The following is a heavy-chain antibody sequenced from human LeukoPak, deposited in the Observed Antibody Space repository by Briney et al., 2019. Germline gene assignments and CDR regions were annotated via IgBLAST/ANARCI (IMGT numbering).Heavy chain of an antibody. Sequence: GGSLRLSCPASGFTFSSYWMHWVRQAPGKGLVWVSRINSDGSSTSYADSVKGRFTISRDNAKNTLYLQMNSLRAEDTAVYYCARVGYCSSTSCYTGRYMDVWGKGTTVTVSS. V-gene: IGHV3-74*01. J-gene: IGHJ6*03. CDR3: ARVGYCSSTSCYTGRYMDV. CDR1: GFTFSSYW. D-gene: IGHD2-2*02. CDR2: INSDGSST.